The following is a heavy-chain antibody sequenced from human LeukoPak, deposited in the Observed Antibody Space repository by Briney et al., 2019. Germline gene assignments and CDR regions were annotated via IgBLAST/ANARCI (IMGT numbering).Heavy chain of an antibody. V-gene: IGHV3-30*18. Sequence: GRSLRLSCAASGFTFSSYGMHWVRQAPGKGLEWVAVISYDGSNKYYADSVKGRFTISRDNSKNTLYLQMNSLRAEDTAVYYCAKDCGSGSYYYYGMDVCGKGTTVTVSS. J-gene: IGHJ6*04. CDR1: GFTFSSYG. CDR2: ISYDGSNK. D-gene: IGHD3-10*01. CDR3: AKDCGSGSYYYYGMDV.